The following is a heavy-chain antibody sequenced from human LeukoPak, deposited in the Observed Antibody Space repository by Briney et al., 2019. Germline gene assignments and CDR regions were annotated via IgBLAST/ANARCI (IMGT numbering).Heavy chain of an antibody. J-gene: IGHJ4*02. CDR2: INPNSGGT. CDR1: GYTFTSYD. CDR3: AKGGVRTWYYFDY. D-gene: IGHD3-16*01. V-gene: IGHV1-2*02. Sequence: ASVKVSCKASGYTFTSYDISWVRQAPGQGLEWMGWINPNSGGTNYAQKFQGRVTMTRDTSISTAYMELSRLRSDDTAVYYCAKGGVRTWYYFDYWGQGTLVTVSS.